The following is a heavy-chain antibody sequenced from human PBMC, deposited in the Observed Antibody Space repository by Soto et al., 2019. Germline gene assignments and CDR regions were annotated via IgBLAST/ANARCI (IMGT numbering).Heavy chain of an antibody. J-gene: IGHJ6*02. CDR3: ARVSGIYYYGMNV. D-gene: IGHD3-10*01. V-gene: IGHV4-34*01. CDR2: INHSGST. Sequence: PSETLSLTCTVSGGSISSYYWSLIRQPPGKGLEWIGEINHSGSTNYNPSLKSRVTISVDTSKNQVSLKLSSVTAADTAVYYCARVSGIYYYGMNVWGQGTTVTVSS. CDR1: GGSISSYY.